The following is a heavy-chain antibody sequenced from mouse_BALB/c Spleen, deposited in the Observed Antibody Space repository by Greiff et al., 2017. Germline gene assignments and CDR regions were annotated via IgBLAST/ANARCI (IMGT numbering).Heavy chain of an antibody. Sequence: EVKLMESGPELVKPGASVKVSCKASGYSFTDYNMYWVKQSHGKSLEWIGYIDPYNGGTSYNQKFKGKATLTVDKSSSTAFMHLNSLTSEDSAVYYCASGGGYGSAYAMDYWGQGTSVTVSS. CDR2: IDPYNGGT. V-gene: IGHV1S135*01. CDR3: ASGGGYGSAYAMDY. CDR1: GYSFTDYN. D-gene: IGHD1-1*01. J-gene: IGHJ4*01.